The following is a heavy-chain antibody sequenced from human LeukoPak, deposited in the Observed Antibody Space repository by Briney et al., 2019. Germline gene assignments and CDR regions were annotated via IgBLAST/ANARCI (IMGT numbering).Heavy chain of an antibody. CDR2: IWYDGSNK. J-gene: IGHJ4*02. D-gene: IGHD3-3*01. CDR3: AKGLNYDFWSGDFDY. Sequence: SGGSLRLSCAASGFTFSSYGMHWVRQAPGKGLEWVAVIWYDGSNKYYADSVKGRFTISRDNSKNTLYLQMNSLRAEDTAVYYCAKGLNYDFWSGDFDYWGQGTLVTVSS. CDR1: GFTFSSYG. V-gene: IGHV3-33*06.